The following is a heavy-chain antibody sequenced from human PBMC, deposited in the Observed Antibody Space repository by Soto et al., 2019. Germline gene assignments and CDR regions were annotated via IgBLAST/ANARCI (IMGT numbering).Heavy chain of an antibody. Sequence: SETLSLTCAVSGGSLSSSTWWSWVRQPPGKALEWLGEIYYSGSTKYNPSLNSRVSISADQSKNDFSPRLNSVTAADTAVYYCVHHGGDPYYHDLWGQGILVTVSS. D-gene: IGHD1-26*01. CDR3: VHHGGDPYYHDL. V-gene: IGHV4-4*02. CDR2: IYYSGST. J-gene: IGHJ5*02. CDR1: GGSLSSSTW.